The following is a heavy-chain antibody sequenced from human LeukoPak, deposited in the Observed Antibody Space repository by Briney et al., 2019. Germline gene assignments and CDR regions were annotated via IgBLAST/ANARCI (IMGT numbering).Heavy chain of an antibody. CDR2: ISGSGDTT. CDR3: AKGHSAHGTGFDH. Sequence: QPGGSLRLSCAASGLTFSRFAMSWFRQAPGKGLEWVSTISGSGDTTYYADSVKGRFTISRDNLKNTLYVQMNSLRVEDTAVYYCAKGHSAHGTGFDHWGQGTLVIVSS. J-gene: IGHJ4*02. D-gene: IGHD1-1*01. CDR1: GLTFSRFA. V-gene: IGHV3-23*01.